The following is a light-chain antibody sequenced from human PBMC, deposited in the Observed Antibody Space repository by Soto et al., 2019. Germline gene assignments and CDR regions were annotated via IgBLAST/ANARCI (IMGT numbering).Light chain of an antibody. V-gene: IGLV2-14*01. CDR3: SSYTSRSTVL. Sequence: QSALTQPASVSGSPGQSITISCTGTSSDVGGYNYVSWYQQHPGKAPKLMIYAVSYWPSGVSNRFSGSKSGNTASLTISGLQAEDEADYYCSSYTSRSTVLFGGGTKLTVL. CDR2: AVS. J-gene: IGLJ2*01. CDR1: SSDVGGYNY.